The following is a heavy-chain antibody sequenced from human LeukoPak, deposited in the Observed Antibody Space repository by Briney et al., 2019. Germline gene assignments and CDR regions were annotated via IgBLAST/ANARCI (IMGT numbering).Heavy chain of an antibody. CDR2: IRYDGSNK. V-gene: IGHV3-30*02. D-gene: IGHD2-2*01. CDR1: GFTFSSYG. CDR3: AKDPTSSIVVVPAPQPNWFDP. J-gene: IGHJ5*02. Sequence: GGSLRLSCAASGFTFSSYGMHWVRQAPGKGLEWVAFIRYDGSNKYYADCVKGRFTISRDNSKNTLYLQMNSLRAEDTAVYYCAKDPTSSIVVVPAPQPNWFDPWGQGTLVTVSS.